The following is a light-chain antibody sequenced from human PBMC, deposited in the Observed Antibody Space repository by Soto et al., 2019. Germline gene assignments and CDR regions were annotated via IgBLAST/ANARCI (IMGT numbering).Light chain of an antibody. CDR2: WAS. Sequence: DIVMTQSPDSLAVSLGERATINCHSSQSVLYSANNKNYLAWYQQKPGQPPKLLISWASTRASAVPDRVSGSGSGTEFTLTISSLQAEDVAVYYCQQYYTSVSTFGGGTKVEIK. J-gene: IGKJ4*01. CDR1: QSVLYSANNKNY. V-gene: IGKV4-1*01. CDR3: QQYYTSVST.